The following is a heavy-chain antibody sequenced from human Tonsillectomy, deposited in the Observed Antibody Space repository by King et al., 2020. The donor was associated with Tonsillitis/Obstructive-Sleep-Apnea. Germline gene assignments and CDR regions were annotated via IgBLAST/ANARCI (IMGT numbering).Heavy chain of an antibody. Sequence: VQLVESGSELKKPGASVTVSCKASGYTFTTYGVNWMRQAPGQGLEWMGWINTNTGNPTYGQRFTGRFVFSLDTSVSTAYLQIGSLKAEDTAMYYCARALRGVGRSLDYWGQGTLVTVSS. CDR1: GYTFTTYG. V-gene: IGHV7-4-1*01. D-gene: IGHD1-26*01. J-gene: IGHJ4*02. CDR3: ARALRGVGRSLDY. CDR2: INTNTGNP.